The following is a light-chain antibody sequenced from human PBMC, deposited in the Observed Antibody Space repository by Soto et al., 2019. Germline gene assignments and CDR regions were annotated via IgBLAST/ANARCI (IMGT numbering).Light chain of an antibody. CDR1: QSVSSY. CDR3: HQRSNWPPLT. V-gene: IGKV3-11*01. J-gene: IGKJ4*01. CDR2: DAS. Sequence: EIVLTQSPATLSLSPGERATLSCRASQSVSSYLAWYQQKPGQAPRLLIYDASNRATGIPARFSSSRSGTAFTLPISSLEPEDFAVYYCHQRSNWPPLTFGGGTKVEIK.